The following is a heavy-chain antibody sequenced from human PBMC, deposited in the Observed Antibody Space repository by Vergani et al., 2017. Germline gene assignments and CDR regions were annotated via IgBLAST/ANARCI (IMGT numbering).Heavy chain of an antibody. CDR2: INTNTGNP. Sequence: QVQLVLSGSELKKPGASETVPCKASGYTLPSYAMHWVRQAPGQGLEWMGWINTNTGNPTYAQGFTGRFVFSLDISVSTAYLQISSLKAEDTAVYYCARTKSRDGYNSPYYYYGMDVWGQ. CDR1: GYTLPSYA. D-gene: IGHD5-24*01. J-gene: IGHJ6*02. V-gene: IGHV7-4-1*02. CDR3: ARTKSRDGYNSPYYYYGMDV.